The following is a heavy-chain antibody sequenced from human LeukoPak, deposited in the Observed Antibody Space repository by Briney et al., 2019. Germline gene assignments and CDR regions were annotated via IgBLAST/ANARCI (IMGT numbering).Heavy chain of an antibody. J-gene: IGHJ6*02. Sequence: GGSLRLSCAASGFTFSSYGMHWVRQAPGKGLEWVAVISYDGSNKYYADSVKGRFTISRDNSKNTLYPQMNSLRAEDTAVYYCAKDRDIILTGHGMDVWGQGTTVTVSS. V-gene: IGHV3-30*18. CDR1: GFTFSSYG. D-gene: IGHD3-9*01. CDR2: ISYDGSNK. CDR3: AKDRDIILTGHGMDV.